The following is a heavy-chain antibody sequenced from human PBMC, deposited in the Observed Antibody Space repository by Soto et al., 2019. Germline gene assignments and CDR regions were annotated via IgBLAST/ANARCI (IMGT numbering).Heavy chain of an antibody. CDR1: RYTLTELS. CDR3: ATGELSYYYYYGMDV. D-gene: IGHD1-26*01. V-gene: IGHV1-24*01. Sequence: GASVKVSCKVSRYTLTELSMHWVRQAPGKGLEWMGGFDPEDGETIYAQKFQGRVTMTEDTSTDTAYMELSSLRSEDTAVYYCATGELSYYYYYGMDVWGQGTTVTVSS. J-gene: IGHJ6*02. CDR2: FDPEDGET.